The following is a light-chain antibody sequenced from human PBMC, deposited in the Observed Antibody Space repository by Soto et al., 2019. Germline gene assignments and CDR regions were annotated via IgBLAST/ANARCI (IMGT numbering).Light chain of an antibody. CDR3: QQYNDWPPIT. CDR2: YAS. J-gene: IGKJ5*01. Sequence: EIMMTQSPATLSVSPGESVTLSCRASQSVSNNLAWYQQKPGQPPRLLMYYASTRATGVPPRFTGSGSGTEFTLIISSLQSEDFALYYCQQYNDWPPITFGQGTRLEIK. CDR1: QSVSNN. V-gene: IGKV3-15*01.